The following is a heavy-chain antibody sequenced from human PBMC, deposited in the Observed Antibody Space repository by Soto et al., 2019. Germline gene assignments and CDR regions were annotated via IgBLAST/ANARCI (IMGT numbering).Heavy chain of an antibody. CDR3: ARVRQLVGYFYYYMDV. Sequence: QVQLLQSGAEVKKPGASVKVSCKASGYTFTNYGITWVRQAPGQGLEWMGWISAYNGDTHYTQRLQGRVTMTTDTSTSTAYRERGGLRSDDTAVYYWARVRQLVGYFYYYMDVGGKGPPVPVSS. CDR2: ISAYNGDT. V-gene: IGHV1-18*01. CDR1: GYTFTNYG. J-gene: IGHJ6*03. D-gene: IGHD6-6*01.